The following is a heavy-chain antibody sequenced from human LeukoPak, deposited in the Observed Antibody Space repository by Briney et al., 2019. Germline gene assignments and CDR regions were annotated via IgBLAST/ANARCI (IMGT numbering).Heavy chain of an antibody. CDR2: INHSGST. CDR1: GGSFSGYY. V-gene: IGHV4-34*01. J-gene: IGHJ6*02. CDR3: ASIRFYYYGMDV. Sequence: SETLSLTCAVYGGSFSGYYWSWIRQPPGKGLEWIGEINHSGSTNYNPSLKSRVTISVDTSKNQFSLKPSSVTAADTAVYYCASIRFYYYGMDVWGQGTTVTVSS.